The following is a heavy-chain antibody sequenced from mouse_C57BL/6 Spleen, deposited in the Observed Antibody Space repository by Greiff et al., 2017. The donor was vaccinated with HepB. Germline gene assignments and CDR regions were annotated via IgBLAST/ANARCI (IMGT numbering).Heavy chain of an antibody. CDR2: IYPGSGST. V-gene: IGHV1-55*01. D-gene: IGHD1-1*01. J-gene: IGHJ3*01. CDR3: ARSGGYGSSY. Sequence: QVHVKQPGAELVKPGASVKMSCKASGYTFTSYWITWVKQRPGQGLEWIGDIYPGSGSTNYNEKFKGKATLTADKSSSTAYMELRSLKSEDSAVYFCARSGGYGSSYWGQGTLVTVSA. CDR1: GYTFTSYW.